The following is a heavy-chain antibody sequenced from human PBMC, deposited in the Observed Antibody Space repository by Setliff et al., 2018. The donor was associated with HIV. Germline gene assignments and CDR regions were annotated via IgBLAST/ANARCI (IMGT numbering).Heavy chain of an antibody. Sequence: EASVKVSCKASEYTFTNYYIHWVRQGPGQGLEWVGIMNPSGGSTTYAQKFQDRVTMTRDTSTSTGYMELRSLRSEDTAVYYCARGSDASGYYPIYYYYGMDGWGQGTTVTVSS. D-gene: IGHD3-22*01. CDR2: MNPSGGST. CDR1: EYTFTNYY. CDR3: ARGSDASGYYPIYYYYGMDG. J-gene: IGHJ6*02. V-gene: IGHV1-46*01.